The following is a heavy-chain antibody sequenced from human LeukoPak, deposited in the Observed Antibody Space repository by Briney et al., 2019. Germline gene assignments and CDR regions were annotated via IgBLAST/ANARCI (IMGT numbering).Heavy chain of an antibody. Sequence: PSETLSLTCTVSGGSISSYYWSWIRQPPGKGLEWIGYIYYSGSTNHNPSLKGRVTISVDTSENQFSLKLSSVTAADTAVYYCARDKYYDSSGYFSDRAPYWGQEPWSPSPQ. D-gene: IGHD3-22*01. CDR1: GGSISSYY. CDR2: IYYSGST. CDR3: ARDKYYDSSGYFSDRAPY. J-gene: IGHJ4*01. V-gene: IGHV4-59*01.